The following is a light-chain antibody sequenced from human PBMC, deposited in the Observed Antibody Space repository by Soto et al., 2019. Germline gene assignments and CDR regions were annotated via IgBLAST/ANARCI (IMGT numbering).Light chain of an antibody. CDR3: KSYTISSTRI. V-gene: IGLV2-14*01. CDR1: SSAVGDYNY. J-gene: IGLJ1*01. Sequence: SVLAQPASVSGSPGQSVTISCTGTSSAVGDYNYASWYQEHSGKTPSLMICEVSNRPSAVTNRISGSKCGYTGALTISRLQAEDEVGYNCKSYTISSTRIFGAGTKVTAL. CDR2: EVS.